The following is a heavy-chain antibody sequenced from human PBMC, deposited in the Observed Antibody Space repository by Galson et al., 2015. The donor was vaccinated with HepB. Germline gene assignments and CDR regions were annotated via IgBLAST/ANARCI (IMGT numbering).Heavy chain of an antibody. Sequence: TLSLTCAVYGGSFSGYYWSWIRQPPGKGLEWIGEINHSGSTNYNPSLKSRVTISVDTSKNQFSLKLSSVTAADTAVYYCARTSAPGYFDYWGQGTLVTVSS. CDR3: ARTSAPGYFDY. V-gene: IGHV4-34*01. J-gene: IGHJ4*02. CDR2: INHSGST. D-gene: IGHD3-10*01. CDR1: GGSFSGYY.